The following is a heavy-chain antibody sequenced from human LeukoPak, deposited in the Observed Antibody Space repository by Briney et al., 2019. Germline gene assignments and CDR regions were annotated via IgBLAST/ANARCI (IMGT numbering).Heavy chain of an antibody. CDR2: IVPILGTA. CDR1: GGAFSSYA. Sequence: SVKVSCKASGGAFSSYAISWVRQAPGQGREWMGRIVPILGTANSAQKLQGRVTITTAESTSTAYMELSNLRSEDTAVYYYARDRFPCYSERSGYYNFDSWGQGDLVTVSS. J-gene: IGHJ4*02. CDR3: ARDRFPCYSERSGYYNFDS. D-gene: IGHD3-22*01. V-gene: IGHV1-69*05.